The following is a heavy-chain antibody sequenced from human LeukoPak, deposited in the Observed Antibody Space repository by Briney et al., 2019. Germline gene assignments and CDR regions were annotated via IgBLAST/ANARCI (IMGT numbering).Heavy chain of an antibody. J-gene: IGHJ5*02. CDR3: ARQYSSGWPWFDP. CDR1: GGSISSGGYY. V-gene: IGHV4-39*01. D-gene: IGHD6-19*01. CDR2: IYYSGST. Sequence: SETLSLTCTVSGGSISSGGYYWGWIRQPPGKGLEWIGSIYYSGSTYYNPSLKSRVTISVDTSKNQFSLKLTSVTAADAAVCYCARQYSSGWPWFDPWGQGTVVTVSS.